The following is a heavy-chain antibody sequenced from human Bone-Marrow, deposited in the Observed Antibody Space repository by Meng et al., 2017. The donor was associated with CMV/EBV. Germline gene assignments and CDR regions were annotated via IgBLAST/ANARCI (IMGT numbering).Heavy chain of an antibody. CDR3: ARGGPYSSSWYFDY. CDR2: ISYDGDDI. J-gene: IGHJ4*02. Sequence: GGSLRLSCAASGFTFSSFAMNWVRQAPGRGLEWIAVISYDGDDIYYADSVKGRFTISRDNAKNSLYLQMNSLRAEDTAVYYCARGGPYSSSWYFDYWGQGTLVTVSS. D-gene: IGHD6-13*01. V-gene: IGHV3-30*04. CDR1: GFTFSSFA.